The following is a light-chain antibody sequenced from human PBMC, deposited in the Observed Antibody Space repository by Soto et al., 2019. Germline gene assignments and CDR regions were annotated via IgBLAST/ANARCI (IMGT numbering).Light chain of an antibody. Sequence: TVSVPKKERATLSCRASQSVSRSLAWYQQKPGKAPKLLIYDASTRTSGVPSRFSGSGSGTEFTLTISSLQAEDVARDCSQQSACMPPTFGPGAKVDIK. J-gene: IGKJ3*01. V-gene: IGKV1-5*03. CDR1: QSVSRS. CDR3: QQSACMPPT. CDR2: DAS.